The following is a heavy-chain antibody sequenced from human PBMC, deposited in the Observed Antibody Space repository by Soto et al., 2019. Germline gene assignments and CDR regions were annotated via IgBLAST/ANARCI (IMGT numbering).Heavy chain of an antibody. Sequence: XGSLRLSCAASGFTFSSYGMHWVRQAPGKGLEWVAVISYDGSNKYYADSVKGRFTISRDNSKNTLYLQMNSLRAEDTAVYYCAKAGSAVADYYFDYWGQGTLVTVSS. CDR2: ISYDGSNK. CDR3: AKAGSAVADYYFDY. V-gene: IGHV3-30*18. D-gene: IGHD6-19*01. CDR1: GFTFSSYG. J-gene: IGHJ4*02.